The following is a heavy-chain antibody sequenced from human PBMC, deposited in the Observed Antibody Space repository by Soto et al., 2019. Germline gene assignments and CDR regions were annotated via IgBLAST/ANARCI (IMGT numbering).Heavy chain of an antibody. V-gene: IGHV1-69*13. J-gene: IGHJ3*02. CDR1: GGSFSSYA. CDR3: ARGSPMVRNAFDI. D-gene: IGHD5-18*01. Sequence: SLKVSCKASGGSFSSYAISWVRQAPGQGLEWMGGIIPIFGTANYAQKFQGRVTITADESTSTAYMELSSLRSEDTAVYYCARGSPMVRNAFDIWGQGTMVTVSS. CDR2: IIPIFGTA.